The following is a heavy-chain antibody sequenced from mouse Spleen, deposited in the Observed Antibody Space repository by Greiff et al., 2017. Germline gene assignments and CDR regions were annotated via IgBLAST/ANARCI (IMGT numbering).Heavy chain of an antibody. Sequence: EVQLVESGPGLVKPSQSLSLTCSVSGYSITSGYYWNWIRQLPGNKLEWMGYIRYDGSNNYNPSLKNRISITRDTSKNPFFLKLNSVTTEDTATYYCARDGYERWFAYWGQGTLVTVSA. J-gene: IGHJ3*01. D-gene: IGHD2-2*01. V-gene: IGHV3-6*01. CDR3: ARDGYERWFAY. CDR1: GYSITSGYY. CDR2: IRYDGSN.